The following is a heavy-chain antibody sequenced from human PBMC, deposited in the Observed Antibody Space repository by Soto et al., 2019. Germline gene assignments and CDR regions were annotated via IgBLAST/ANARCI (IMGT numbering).Heavy chain of an antibody. Sequence: QLQLPESGPGLVKPSETLSLTCTVSGDSINTNNYYWDWIRQPPGKGLEWIGNIYYSGITSYNPSVKSRGTMSIATSENQFALRLPSVTAADTASYYWARSGHEDTSDVNYWGQGTRVSVSS. D-gene: IGHD5-12*01. CDR1: GDSINTNNYY. CDR2: IYYSGIT. V-gene: IGHV4-39*01. J-gene: IGHJ4*02. CDR3: ARSGHEDTSDVNY.